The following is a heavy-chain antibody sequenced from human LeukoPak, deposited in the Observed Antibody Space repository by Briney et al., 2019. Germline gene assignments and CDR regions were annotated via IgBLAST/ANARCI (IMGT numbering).Heavy chain of an antibody. D-gene: IGHD2-15*01. Sequence: SVKVSCKASGGTFSTSTINWVRQAPGQGLEWMGGIIPLFGIPNYAQKFQGTVTITTDESTSTAYMELSSLRSEDTAVYYRARSSVDYCSGGSCYNNWFDPWGQGTLLTVSS. V-gene: IGHV1-69*05. CDR2: IIPLFGIP. CDR3: ARSSVDYCSGGSCYNNWFDP. J-gene: IGHJ5*02. CDR1: GGTFSTST.